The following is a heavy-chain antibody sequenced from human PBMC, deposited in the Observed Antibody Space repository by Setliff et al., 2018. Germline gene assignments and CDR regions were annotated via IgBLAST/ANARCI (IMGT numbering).Heavy chain of an antibody. V-gene: IGHV5-51*01. D-gene: IGHD6-19*01. J-gene: IGHJ3*02. Sequence: PGESLKISCQASGYSFSNYWIAWVRQMPGKGLEWMGIIFPGDSETKYSPSFQGQVTISADKSTTTAHLQWSSLKASDTATYYCARQAVAGSDAFDIWGQGTMVTVSS. CDR2: IFPGDSET. CDR3: ARQAVAGSDAFDI. CDR1: GYSFSNYW.